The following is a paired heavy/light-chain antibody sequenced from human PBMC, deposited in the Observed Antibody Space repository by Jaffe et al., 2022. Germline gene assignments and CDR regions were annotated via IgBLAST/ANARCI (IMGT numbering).Light chain of an antibody. CDR2: KIS. V-gene: IGKV2-24*01. J-gene: IGKJ2*01. CDR1: QSLVHSDGNTY. Sequence: DIVMTQTPLSSPVTLGQPASISCRSSQSLVHSDGNTYLSWLQQRPGQPPRLLIYKISNRFSGVPDRFSGSGAGTDFTLKISRVEAEDVGVYYCTQGTQFPLTFGQGTKLEIK. CDR3: TQGTQFPLT.
Heavy chain of an antibody. CDR2: IRYDGSNK. CDR1: GFTFSNYG. CDR3: AKSCSGGGCYGDC. V-gene: IGHV3-30*02. J-gene: IGHJ4*02. Sequence: QVQLVESGGGVVQPGGSLRLSCAASGFTFSNYGMHWVRQAPGKGLDWVSFIRYDGSNKSYADSVKGRFTISRDNSKNTLYLQMNSLRVEDTAVYYCAKSCSGGGCYGDCWGQGTLVTVSS. D-gene: IGHD2-15*01.